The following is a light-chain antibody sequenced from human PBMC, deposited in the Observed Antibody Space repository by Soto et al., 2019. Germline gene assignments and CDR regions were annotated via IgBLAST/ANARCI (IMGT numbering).Light chain of an antibody. V-gene: IGKV3-15*01. J-gene: IGKJ1*01. Sequence: EIVMTQSPATLSVSPGERATLSCRASQSVSRNLAWYQQKPGQAPRLLIYGASTRATGIPARFSGSGSGKEFTLTISSLQSEDFAIYYCQHYNNWPPWTFGQGTKVEIK. CDR1: QSVSRN. CDR2: GAS. CDR3: QHYNNWPPWT.